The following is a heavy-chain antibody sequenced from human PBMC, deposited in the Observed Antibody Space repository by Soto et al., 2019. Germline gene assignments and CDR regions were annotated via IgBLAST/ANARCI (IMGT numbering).Heavy chain of an antibody. D-gene: IGHD3-3*01. CDR1: GFTFSSYA. CDR3: AKWAGYDFWSGPLGEYYFDY. CDR2: ISGSGGST. Sequence: GGSLRLSCAASGFTFSSYAMSWVRQAPGKGLEWVSAISGSGGSTYYADSVKGRFTISRDNSKNTLYLQMNSLRAEDTAVYYCAKWAGYDFWSGPLGEYYFDYWGQGTLVTVS. J-gene: IGHJ4*02. V-gene: IGHV3-23*01.